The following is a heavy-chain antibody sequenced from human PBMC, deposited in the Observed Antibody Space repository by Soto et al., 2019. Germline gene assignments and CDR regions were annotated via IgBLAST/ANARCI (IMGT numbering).Heavy chain of an antibody. J-gene: IGHJ4*02. V-gene: IGHV3-48*02. D-gene: IGHD3-22*01. CDR2: ISSSSSTI. CDR1: GFTFSSYS. CDR3: ARVTMIVVTMLDY. Sequence: GGSLRLSCAASGFTFSSYSTNWVRQAPGKGLEWVSYISSSSSTIYYADSVKGRFTISRDNAKNSLYLRMNSLRDEDTAVYYCARVTMIVVTMLDYWGQGTLVTVSS.